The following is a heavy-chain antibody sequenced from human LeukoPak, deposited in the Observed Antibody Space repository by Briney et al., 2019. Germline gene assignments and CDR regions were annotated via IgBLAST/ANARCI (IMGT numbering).Heavy chain of an antibody. CDR1: GYTFTNYA. CDR3: ASSSGSYSADAFDI. J-gene: IGHJ3*02. D-gene: IGHD1-26*01. Sequence: GASVKVSCKASGYTFTNYAIHWVRQAPGQRLEWMGWINAGNGNTKYSQKFQGRVTITRDTSASTAYMELSSLRSEDTAVYYCASSSGSYSADAFDIWGQGTMATVSS. V-gene: IGHV1-3*01. CDR2: INAGNGNT.